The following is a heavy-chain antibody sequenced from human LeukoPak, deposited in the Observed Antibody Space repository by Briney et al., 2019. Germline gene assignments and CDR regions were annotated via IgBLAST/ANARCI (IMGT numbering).Heavy chain of an antibody. Sequence: GASVKVSCKASGYTFTGYYMHWVRQAPGQGLEWMGWINPNSGGTNYAQKFQGRVTMTRDTSISTAYMELSRLRSDDTAVYYCARDRSSSGWYNYYYYMDVWGKGTTVTVSS. J-gene: IGHJ6*03. V-gene: IGHV1-2*02. CDR3: ARDRSSSGWYNYYYYMDV. D-gene: IGHD6-19*01. CDR1: GYTFTGYY. CDR2: INPNSGGT.